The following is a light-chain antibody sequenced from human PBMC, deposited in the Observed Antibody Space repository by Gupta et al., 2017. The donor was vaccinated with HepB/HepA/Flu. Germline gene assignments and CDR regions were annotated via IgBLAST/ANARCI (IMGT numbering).Light chain of an antibody. V-gene: IGKV4-1*01. CDR2: CSS. Sequence: DIVLTQSPVSLAVSLGEPVTISCKSTQNLLYSTNNTHSLSWFQQRHGQPPKLLLSCSSQRPAGGPDRISGGSYGRDYSLTNINLQADDVAIDYCYQYYDDFQLTFGQGTKVEI. CDR1: QNLLYSTNNTHS. CDR3: YQYYDDFQLT. J-gene: IGKJ1*01.